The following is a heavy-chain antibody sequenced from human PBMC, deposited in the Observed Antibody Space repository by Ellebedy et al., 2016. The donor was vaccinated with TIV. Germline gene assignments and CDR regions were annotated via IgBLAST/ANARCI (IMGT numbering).Heavy chain of an antibody. CDR2: IYPGDSDT. D-gene: IGHD3-10*01. CDR3: ASHEGKAFDI. V-gene: IGHV5-51*01. Sequence: GESLKISCKGSGYSFTTYWIGWVRQMPGKGLEWMGIIYPGDSDTKYSPSFQGQVIISADKSISTAYLQWSSLEASDTAMYYCASHEGKAFDIWGQGTMVTVSS. J-gene: IGHJ3*02. CDR1: GYSFTTYW.